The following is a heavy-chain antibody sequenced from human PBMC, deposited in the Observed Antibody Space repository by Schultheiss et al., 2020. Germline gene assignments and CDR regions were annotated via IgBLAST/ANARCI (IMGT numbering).Heavy chain of an antibody. D-gene: IGHD2-15*01. CDR3: AFAAPYYFDY. J-gene: IGHJ4*02. CDR2: ISYDGNNK. V-gene: IGHV3-30-3*01. Sequence: GGSLRLSCAASGFTFSSYAIHWVRQAPGKGLEWVAVISYDGNNKYYADSVKGRFTISRDNSKNTLYLQMNSLRAEDTAVYYCAFAAPYYFDYWGQGTLVTVSS. CDR1: GFTFSSYA.